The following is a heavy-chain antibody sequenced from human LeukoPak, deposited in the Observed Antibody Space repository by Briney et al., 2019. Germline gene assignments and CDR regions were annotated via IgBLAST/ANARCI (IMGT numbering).Heavy chain of an antibody. Sequence: PGRSLTLSCAATGFTFSDHAGHWVRQAPGKGLEWVAVMSHDGFNQKYAYSVKGRFTVSRDNSENMQFLQMHALRPEDPAVYYCAELGITMIGGVWGKGTTVTISS. J-gene: IGHJ6*04. V-gene: IGHV3-30-3*01. CDR1: GFTFSDHA. CDR3: AELGITMIGGV. CDR2: MSHDGFNQ. D-gene: IGHD3-10*02.